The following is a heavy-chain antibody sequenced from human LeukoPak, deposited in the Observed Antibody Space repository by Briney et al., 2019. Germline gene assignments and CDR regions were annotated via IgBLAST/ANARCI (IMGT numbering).Heavy chain of an antibody. CDR1: GGSISSYY. J-gene: IGHJ5*02. V-gene: IGHV4-59*08. CDR3: AGLGSGSYLPPNP. Sequence: SETLSLTCTVSGGSISSYYWSWIRQPPGKGLEWIGYIYYSGSTNYNPSLKSRVTISVDTSKNQFSLKLSSVTAADTAVYYCAGLGSGSYLPPNPWGQGTLVTVSS. D-gene: IGHD3-10*02. CDR2: IYYSGST.